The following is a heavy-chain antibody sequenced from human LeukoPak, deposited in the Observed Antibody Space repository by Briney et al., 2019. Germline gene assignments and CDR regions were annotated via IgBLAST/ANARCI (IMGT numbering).Heavy chain of an antibody. CDR1: GGSITSSGYY. D-gene: IGHD3-10*01. CDR3: ARHSRSVNYGSGSYTWDY. CDR2: IYYSGST. Sequence: SSETLSLTCTVSGGSITSSGYYWGWIRQPPGEGLEWIGGIYYSGSTYYNPSLKSRVTVSVDTSNNQFSLKLSSVTAADTAVYYCARHSRSVNYGSGSYTWDYWGQGTLLIVSS. V-gene: IGHV4-39*01. J-gene: IGHJ4*02.